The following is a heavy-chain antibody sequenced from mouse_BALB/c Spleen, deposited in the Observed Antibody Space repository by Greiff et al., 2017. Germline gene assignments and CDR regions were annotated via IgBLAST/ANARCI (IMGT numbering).Heavy chain of an antibody. Sequence: VQLKESGPGLVKPSQSLSLTCSVTGYSITSGYYWNWIRQFPGNKLEWMGYISYDGSNNYNPSLKNRISITRDTSKNQFFLKLNSVTTEDTATYYCAGLPWFAYWGQGTLVTVSA. V-gene: IGHV3-6*02. CDR3: AGLPWFAY. J-gene: IGHJ3*01. CDR1: GYSITSGYY. CDR2: ISYDGSN.